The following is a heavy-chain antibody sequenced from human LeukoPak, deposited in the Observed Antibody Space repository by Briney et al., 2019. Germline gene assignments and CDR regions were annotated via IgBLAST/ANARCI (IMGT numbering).Heavy chain of an antibody. J-gene: IGHJ3*02. CDR2: ISSSGSTI. CDR3: AKDLILWTRAYDI. V-gene: IGHV3-11*01. CDR1: GFTFSDYY. D-gene: IGHD2-21*01. Sequence: GGSLRLSCAASGFTFSDYYMSWIRQAPGKGLEWVSYISSSGSTIYYADSVKGRFTISRDNAKNSLYLQMNSLRAEDTAVYYCAKDLILWTRAYDIWGQGTMVTVSS.